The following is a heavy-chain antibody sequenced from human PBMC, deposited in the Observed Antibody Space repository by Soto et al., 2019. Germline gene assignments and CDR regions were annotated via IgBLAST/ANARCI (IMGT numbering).Heavy chain of an antibody. CDR1: GYSFSSYW. Sequence: GESLKISCKGSGYSFSSYWIGWVRQRPGKGLEWMGIIYPGDSETTYSPSFQGQVTISVDKSINTVYLQWNSLKASDTATYYCARLGFNYDFLSGYYNVQHYYGIDVWGQGTTVTVSS. V-gene: IGHV5-51*01. CDR3: ARLGFNYDFLSGYYNVQHYYGIDV. D-gene: IGHD3-3*01. J-gene: IGHJ6*02. CDR2: IYPGDSET.